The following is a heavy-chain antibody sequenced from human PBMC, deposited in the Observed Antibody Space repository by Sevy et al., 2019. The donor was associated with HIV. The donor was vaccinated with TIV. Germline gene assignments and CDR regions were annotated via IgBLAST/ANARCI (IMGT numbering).Heavy chain of an antibody. CDR3: AKHSGSYQPRKDYFDY. D-gene: IGHD1-26*01. V-gene: IGHV3-30*18. Sequence: LSLTCAASGFTFSSYGMHWVRQAPGKGLEWVAVISYDGSNKYYADSVKGRFTISRDNSKNTLYLQMNSLRAEDTAVYYCAKHSGSYQPRKDYFDYWGQGTLVTVSS. CDR1: GFTFSSYG. J-gene: IGHJ4*02. CDR2: ISYDGSNK.